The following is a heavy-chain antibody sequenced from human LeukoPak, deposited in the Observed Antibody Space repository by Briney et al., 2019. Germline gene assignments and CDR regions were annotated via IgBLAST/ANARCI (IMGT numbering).Heavy chain of an antibody. CDR2: MNPNSGNT. V-gene: IGHV1-8*01. Sequence: ASVKVSCKASGYTFTSYGINWVRQATGQGLEWMGWMNPNSGNTGYAQKFQGRVTMTRNTSISTAYMELSSLRSEDTAVYYCARGVFDSSSSYYYYYYMDVWGKGTTVTVSS. CDR3: ARGVFDSSSSYYYYYYMDV. CDR1: GYTFTSYG. D-gene: IGHD6-6*01. J-gene: IGHJ6*03.